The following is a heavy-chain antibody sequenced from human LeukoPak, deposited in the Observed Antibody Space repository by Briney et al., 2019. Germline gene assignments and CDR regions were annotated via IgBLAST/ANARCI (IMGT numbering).Heavy chain of an antibody. V-gene: IGHV4-59*08. CDR2: IYYSGST. CDR1: GGSISXXX. D-gene: IGHD1-26*01. CDR3: ARLTVSGSLDY. J-gene: IGHJ4*02. Sequence: VSGGSISXXXXXWIRXPPGXXXEWVGYIYYSGSTNYNPSLKSRVTISVDTSKNQFSLKLSSVTAADTAVYYCARLTVSGSLDYWGQGTLVTVSS.